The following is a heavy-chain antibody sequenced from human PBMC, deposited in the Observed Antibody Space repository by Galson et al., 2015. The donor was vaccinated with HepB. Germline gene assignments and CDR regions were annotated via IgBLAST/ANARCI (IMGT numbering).Heavy chain of an antibody. Sequence: SLRLSCAASGFTFSSYAMHWVRQAPGKGLEWVAVISYDGSNKYYADSVKGRFTISRDNSKNTLYLQMNSLRAEDTAVYYCARGSRGDVWGQGTTVTVSS. CDR1: GFTFSSYA. D-gene: IGHD3-10*01. CDR2: ISYDGSNK. V-gene: IGHV3-30-3*01. J-gene: IGHJ6*02. CDR3: ARGSRGDV.